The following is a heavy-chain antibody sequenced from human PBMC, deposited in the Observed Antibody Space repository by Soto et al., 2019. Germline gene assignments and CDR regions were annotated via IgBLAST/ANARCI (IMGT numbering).Heavy chain of an antibody. D-gene: IGHD1-26*01. CDR1: GYSISSSNW. CDR2: IYYSGTTT. V-gene: IGHV4-28*01. CDR3: ARLGGSYAVPHFDY. Sequence: SETQCLTYAVSGYSISSSNWWGWIRQPPGKGLEWMGYIYYSGTTTNYNPSLKSRVTLSVDTSKNQFSLKLSSVTAADTAVYYCARLGGSYAVPHFDYWGQGTLVTVSS. J-gene: IGHJ4*02.